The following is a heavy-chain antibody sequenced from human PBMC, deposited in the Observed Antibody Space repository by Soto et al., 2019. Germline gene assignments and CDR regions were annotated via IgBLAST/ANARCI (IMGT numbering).Heavy chain of an antibody. CDR2: ISSSGNTI. Sequence: QVQLVESGGGLVKTSGSLRIACAAPGFTFSDYYMSWVRQAPGKGLEWVSYISSSGNTIYYADSVKGRFTISRDNAKNSVYLQMNSLRAEDTALYFCAKMSSENYYDPVFSWGQGTLVTVS. V-gene: IGHV3-11*01. D-gene: IGHD3-22*01. J-gene: IGHJ4*02. CDR3: AKMSSENYYDPVFS. CDR1: GFTFSDYY.